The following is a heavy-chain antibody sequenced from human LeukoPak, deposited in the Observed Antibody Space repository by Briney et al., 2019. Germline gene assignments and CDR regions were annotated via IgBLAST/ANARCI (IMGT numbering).Heavy chain of an antibody. Sequence: TASETLSLTCAVSGGSISSSNWWSWVRQPPGKGLEWIGEIYHSGSTNYNPSLKSRVTISVDKSKNQFSLKLSSVTAADTAVYYCARDQGYSYGYNFDYWGQGTLVTVSS. V-gene: IGHV4-4*02. CDR2: IYHSGST. CDR3: ARDQGYSYGYNFDY. CDR1: GGSISSSNW. D-gene: IGHD5-18*01. J-gene: IGHJ4*02.